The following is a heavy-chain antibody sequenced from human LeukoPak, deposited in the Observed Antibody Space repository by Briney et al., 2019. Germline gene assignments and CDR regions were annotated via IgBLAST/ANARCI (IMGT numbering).Heavy chain of an antibody. V-gene: IGHV4-30-4*01. CDR1: GGSISSGDYY. Sequence: SETLSLTCTVSGGSISSGDYYWSWIRQPPGKGLEWIGHIYYSGSTYYNPSLKSRVTISVDTSKNQFSLKLSSVTAADTAVYYCARLAAAGTIYLDAFDIWGQGTMVTVSS. J-gene: IGHJ3*02. D-gene: IGHD6-13*01. CDR3: ARLAAAGTIYLDAFDI. CDR2: IYYSGST.